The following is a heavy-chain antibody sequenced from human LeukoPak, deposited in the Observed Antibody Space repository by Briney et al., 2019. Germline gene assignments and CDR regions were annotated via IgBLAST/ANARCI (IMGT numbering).Heavy chain of an antibody. V-gene: IGHV1-69*13. CDR1: GGTFSSYA. CDR3: ASSVAGTLDY. J-gene: IGHJ4*02. Sequence: ASVKVSRKASGGTFSSYAISWVRQAPGEGLEWMGGIIPIFGTANYAQKFQGRVTITADESTSTAYMELSSLRSEDTAVYYCASSVAGTLDYWGQGTLVTVSS. CDR2: IIPIFGTA. D-gene: IGHD6-19*01.